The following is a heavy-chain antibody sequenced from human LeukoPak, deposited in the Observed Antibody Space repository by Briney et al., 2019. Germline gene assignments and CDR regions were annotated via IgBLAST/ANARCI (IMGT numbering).Heavy chain of an antibody. CDR1: GYTFTSYG. Sequence: GASVKVSCKASGYTFTSYGISWVRQAPGQGLEWMGWISAYNGDTNYAQKLQGRVTMTTDTSTSTAYMELRSLRSDDTAVYYCARVGTIFGVVITAGHFDYWGQGTLVTVS. CDR3: ARVGTIFGVVITAGHFDY. CDR2: ISAYNGDT. V-gene: IGHV1-18*01. J-gene: IGHJ4*02. D-gene: IGHD3-3*01.